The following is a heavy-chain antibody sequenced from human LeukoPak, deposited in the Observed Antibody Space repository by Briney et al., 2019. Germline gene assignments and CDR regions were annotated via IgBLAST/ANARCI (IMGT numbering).Heavy chain of an antibody. CDR2: INHSGST. Sequence: SETLSLTCAVYGGSFSGYYWSWIRQPPGKGLEWIGEINHSGSTNYNPSLKSRVTISVDTSKNQFSLKLSSVTAADTAVYYCARLRPIAVDTYYYYYGMDVWGQGTTVTVSS. CDR1: GGSFSGYY. CDR3: ARLRPIAVDTYYYYYGMDV. V-gene: IGHV4-34*01. D-gene: IGHD6-19*01. J-gene: IGHJ6*02.